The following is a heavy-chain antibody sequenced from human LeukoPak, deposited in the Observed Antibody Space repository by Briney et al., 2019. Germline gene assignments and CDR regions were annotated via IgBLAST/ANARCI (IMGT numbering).Heavy chain of an antibody. CDR2: INHSGST. J-gene: IGHJ4*02. CDR3: ARVVVRFWSGYPIDY. V-gene: IGHV4-34*01. Sequence: PSETLSLTCAVYGGSFSGYYWSWIRQPPGKGLEWIGEINHSGSTNYNPSLKSRVTISVDTSNNQFSLKPSSVTAADTAVYYCARVVVRFWSGYPIDYWGQGTLVTVSS. D-gene: IGHD3-3*01. CDR1: GGSFSGYY.